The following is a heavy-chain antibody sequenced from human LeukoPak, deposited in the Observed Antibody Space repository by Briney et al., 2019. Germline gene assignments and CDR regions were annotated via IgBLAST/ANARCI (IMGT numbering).Heavy chain of an antibody. V-gene: IGHV4-34*01. J-gene: IGHJ4*02. D-gene: IGHD2-2*01. CDR2: INHSGST. CDR3: ARGEDKDIVVVPAAMRGIYFDY. Sequence: SETLFLTCAVYGGSFSGYYWSWIRQPPGKGLEWIGEINHSGSTNYNPSLKSRVTISVDTSKNQFSLKLSSVTAADTAVYYCARGEDKDIVVVPAAMRGIYFDYWGQGTLVTVSS. CDR1: GGSFSGYY.